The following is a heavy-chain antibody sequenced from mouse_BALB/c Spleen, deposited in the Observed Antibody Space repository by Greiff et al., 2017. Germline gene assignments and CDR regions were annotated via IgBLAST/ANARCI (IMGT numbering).Heavy chain of an antibody. D-gene: IGHD2-4*01. V-gene: IGHV1-80*01. CDR3: AMITGYAMDY. J-gene: IGHJ4*01. CDR1: GYAFSSYW. Sequence: QVQLQQSGAELVRPGSSVKISCKASGYAFSSYWMNWVKQRPGQGLEWIGQIYPGDGDTNYNGQFKGKATLTADKSSSTAYMQLSSLTSDDSAVYFCAMITGYAMDYWGQGTSVTVSS. CDR2: IYPGDGDT.